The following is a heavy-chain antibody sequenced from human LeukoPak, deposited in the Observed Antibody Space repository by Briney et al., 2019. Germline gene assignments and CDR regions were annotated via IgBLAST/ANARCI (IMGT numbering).Heavy chain of an antibody. V-gene: IGHV4-39*07. CDR1: GGSISSSGYY. J-gene: IGHJ3*02. D-gene: IGHD3-22*01. CDR2: IYYSGST. Sequence: PSETLYLTCSVSGGSISSSGYYWGWIRQPPGKGLEWIGSIYYSGSTYYNPSLKSRVTISVDTSKNQFSLKLSSVTAADTAVYYCARGLSYDSSGYHDAFDIWGQGTMVTVSS. CDR3: ARGLSYDSSGYHDAFDI.